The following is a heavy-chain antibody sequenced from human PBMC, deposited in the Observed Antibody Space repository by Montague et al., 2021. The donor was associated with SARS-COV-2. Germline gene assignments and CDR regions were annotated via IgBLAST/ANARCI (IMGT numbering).Heavy chain of an antibody. CDR1: GGSISSYY. D-gene: IGHD3-10*01. CDR2: IYYSGST. J-gene: IGHJ2*01. CDR3: ARASITMVRGVTRWYFDL. V-gene: IGHV4-59*13. Sequence: SETLSLTCTVSGGSISSYYWSWIRQPPGKGLEWIGYIYYSGSTNYNPSLKSRVTKSVDTSKNQFSLKLSSVTAADTAVYYFARASITMVRGVTRWYFDLWGRGTLVTVSS.